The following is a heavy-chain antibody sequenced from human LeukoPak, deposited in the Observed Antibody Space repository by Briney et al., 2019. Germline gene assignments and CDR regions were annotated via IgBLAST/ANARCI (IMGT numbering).Heavy chain of an antibody. V-gene: IGHV4-59*08. D-gene: IGHD3-9*01. CDR1: GGSISSYY. Sequence: SETLSLTCTVSGGSISSYYWSWIRQPPGKGLEWIGYIYYSGSTNYNPSLKSRVTISVDTSKNQFSLKLSSVTAADTAVYYCARYYDILTGSYWGQGTLATVSS. CDR2: IYYSGST. J-gene: IGHJ4*02. CDR3: ARYYDILTGSY.